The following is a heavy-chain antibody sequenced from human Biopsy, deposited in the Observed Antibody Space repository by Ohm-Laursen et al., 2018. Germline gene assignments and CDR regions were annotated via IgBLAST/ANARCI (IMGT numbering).Heavy chain of an antibody. CDR1: GGSIISYY. D-gene: IGHD4-23*01. Sequence: PSDTLSLTCTVSGGSIISYYWNWIRQPPGKGLEWIGHISHTGYTSYKSSLKSRVTISLDTSRKHFSLRLTSLAAADTAVYYCARGSNEYGGLYFPHWGQGTLVTVSS. J-gene: IGHJ1*01. CDR2: ISHTGYT. CDR3: ARGSNEYGGLYFPH. V-gene: IGHV4-59*07.